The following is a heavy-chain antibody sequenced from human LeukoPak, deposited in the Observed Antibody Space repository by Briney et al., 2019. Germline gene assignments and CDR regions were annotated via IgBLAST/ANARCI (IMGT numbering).Heavy chain of an antibody. CDR2: ITGSGGST. V-gene: IGHV3-23*01. J-gene: IGHJ4*02. CDR3: AKMAEDYYYGAGRHFDY. D-gene: IGHD3-10*01. CDR1: GFLFRDYA. Sequence: GGSLRLSCAASGFLFRDYAMAWVRQAPGKGLEWVSVITGSGGSTYWAGSVKGRFSISRDNSKDALYLQMSSLRAEDTAMYFCAKMAEDYYYGAGRHFDYWGQGTLVTVSS.